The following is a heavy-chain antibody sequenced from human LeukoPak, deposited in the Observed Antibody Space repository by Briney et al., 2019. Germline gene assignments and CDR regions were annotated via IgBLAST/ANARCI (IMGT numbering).Heavy chain of an antibody. V-gene: IGHV4-59*01. Sequence: PSETLSLTCTVSGGSINSYYWSWIRRPPGEGLEWIGYIYYSGSTNYNPSLKRRVTMSVDTSKNQFSLKLSSVTAADTAVYYCARVGAVGYFDLWGRGTLVTVSS. CDR2: IYYSGST. J-gene: IGHJ2*01. D-gene: IGHD4/OR15-4a*01. CDR3: ARVGAVGYFDL. CDR1: GGSINSYY.